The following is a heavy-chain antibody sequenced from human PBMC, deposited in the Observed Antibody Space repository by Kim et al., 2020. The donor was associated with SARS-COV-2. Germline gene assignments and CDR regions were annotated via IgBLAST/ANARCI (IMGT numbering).Heavy chain of an antibody. CDR3: ARDKGNYYYYGMDV. CDR1: GFTFSSYS. J-gene: IGHJ6*02. V-gene: IGHV3-48*02. Sequence: GGSLRLSCAASGFTFSSYSMNWVCQAPGKGLEWVSYISSSSSTIYYAGSVKGRFTISRDNAKNSLYLQMNSLRDEDTAVYYCARDKGNYYYYGMDVWGQGTTVNVSS. CDR2: ISSSSSTI.